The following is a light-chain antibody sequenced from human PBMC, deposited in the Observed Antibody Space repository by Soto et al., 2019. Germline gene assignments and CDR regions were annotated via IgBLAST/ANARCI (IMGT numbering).Light chain of an antibody. CDR1: SSNIGSNT. V-gene: IGLV1-44*01. CDR2: SNN. Sequence: QPVLTQPPSASGTPGQRVTISCSGSSSNIGSNTVNWYQQLPGTAPKILIYSNNQRPSGVPDRFSGAKSGTSTSLAISGLLSEDDDDYYFAAWDASRHSVVFGGGTQLTVL. CDR3: AAWDASRHSVV. J-gene: IGLJ2*01.